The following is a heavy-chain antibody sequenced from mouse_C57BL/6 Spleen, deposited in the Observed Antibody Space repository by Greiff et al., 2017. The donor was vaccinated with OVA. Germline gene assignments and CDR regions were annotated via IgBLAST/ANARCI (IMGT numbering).Heavy chain of an antibody. CDR1: GFNIKDDY. D-gene: IGHD1-1*01. V-gene: IGHV14-4*01. CDR2: IDPENGDT. Sequence: QQSGAELVRPGASVKLSCTASGFNIKDDYMHWVKQRPEQGLEWIGWIDPENGDTEYASKFQGKATITADTSSNTAYLQLSSLTSEDTAVYYCTTDYGSTQFAYWGQGTLVTVSA. CDR3: TTDYGSTQFAY. J-gene: IGHJ3*01.